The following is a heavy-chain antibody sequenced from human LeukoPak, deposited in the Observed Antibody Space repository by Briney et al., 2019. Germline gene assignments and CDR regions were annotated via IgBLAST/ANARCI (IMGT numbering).Heavy chain of an antibody. V-gene: IGHV1-24*01. J-gene: IGHJ6*02. Sequence: GASVKVSCKVSGYTLTELSMHWVRQAPGKGLEWMGGFDPEDGETIYAQKFQGRVTMTEDTSTDTAYMELSSLRSEDTAVYYCATDDRIAVAGTGWGYYYYGMDVWGQGTTVTVSS. D-gene: IGHD6-19*01. CDR3: ATDDRIAVAGTGWGYYYYGMDV. CDR1: GYTLTELS. CDR2: FDPEDGET.